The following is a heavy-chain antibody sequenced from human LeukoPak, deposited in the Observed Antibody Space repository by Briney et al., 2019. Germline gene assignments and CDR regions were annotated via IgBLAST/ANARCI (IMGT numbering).Heavy chain of an antibody. CDR3: ARLSYGSGSHYNFYFDF. Sequence: SETLSLTCTVSGGSTSSGSHYWGWIRQPPGKGLEWIGNIYYSGNSYYNPSLKSRVTISVDASKNQFSLNLSSVTAADTAVYYCARLSYGSGSHYNFYFDFWGQGTLVTVSA. V-gene: IGHV4-39*01. CDR2: IYYSGNS. D-gene: IGHD3-10*01. CDR1: GGSTSSGSHY. J-gene: IGHJ4*02.